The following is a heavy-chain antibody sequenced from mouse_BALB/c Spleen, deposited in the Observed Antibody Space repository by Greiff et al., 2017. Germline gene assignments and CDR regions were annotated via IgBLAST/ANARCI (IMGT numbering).Heavy chain of an antibody. CDR3: AGSYYYGSSPYYFDY. CDR2: VNPNNGGT. CDR1: GYSFTGYY. V-gene: IGHV1-26*01. Sequence: EVKLVESGPDLVKPGASVKISCKASGYSFTGYYMHWVKQSHGKSLEWIGRVNPNNGGTSYNQKFKGKAILTVDKSSSTAYMELRSLTSEDSAVYYCAGSYYYGSSPYYFDYWGQGTTLTVSS. D-gene: IGHD1-1*01. J-gene: IGHJ2*01.